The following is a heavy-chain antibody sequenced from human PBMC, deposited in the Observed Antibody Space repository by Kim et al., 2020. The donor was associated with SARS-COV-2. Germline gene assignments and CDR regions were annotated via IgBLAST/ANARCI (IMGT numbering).Heavy chain of an antibody. D-gene: IGHD3-10*01. V-gene: IGHV5-10-1*01. Sequence: GESLKISCKGSGYSFTSYWISWVRQMPGKGLEWMGRIDPSDSYTNYSPSFQGHVTISADKSISTAYLQWSSLKASDTAMYYCASRRYGSGTSPGGDYWGQGTLVTVSS. J-gene: IGHJ4*02. CDR1: GYSFTSYW. CDR2: IDPSDSYT. CDR3: ASRRYGSGTSPGGDY.